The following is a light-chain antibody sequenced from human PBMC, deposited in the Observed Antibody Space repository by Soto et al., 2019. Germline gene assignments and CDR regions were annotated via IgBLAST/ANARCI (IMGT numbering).Light chain of an antibody. Sequence: EIVMTQSPATLSVSPGERATXSXXASQSVSSNLAWYQQKPGQAPRLLIYGASTRATGIPARFSGSGSGTEFTLTISSLQSEDFAVYYCQQYNNWPPGLTFGGGTKVDIK. CDR1: QSVSSN. V-gene: IGKV3-15*01. CDR2: GAS. J-gene: IGKJ4*01. CDR3: QQYNNWPPGLT.